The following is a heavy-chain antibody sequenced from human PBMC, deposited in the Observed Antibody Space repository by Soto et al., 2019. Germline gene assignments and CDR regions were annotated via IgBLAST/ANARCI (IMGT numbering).Heavy chain of an antibody. CDR2: IKSKTDGGTI. J-gene: IGHJ6*02. CDR1: GFTFSNAW. D-gene: IGHD2-15*01. CDR3: TTEPDPRYRSGRTWYLVIDYPYYGMDV. V-gene: IGHV3-15*01. Sequence: EVQLVESGGGLVKPGGSLRLSCEASGFTFSNAWMRWVRQAPGKGPEWVGRIKSKTDGGTIDYAAPVKGRFTISRDDSKNRLYLQMDSLKTEDTAIYYCTTEPDPRYRSGRTWYLVIDYPYYGMDVWGQGTTVTVSS.